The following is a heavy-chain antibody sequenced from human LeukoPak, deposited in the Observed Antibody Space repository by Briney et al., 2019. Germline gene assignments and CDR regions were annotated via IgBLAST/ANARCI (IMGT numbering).Heavy chain of an antibody. V-gene: IGHV3-7*05. CDR2: IKDDGSDQ. CDR1: GFTFSDSW. CDR3: ARWNNDWEFDY. J-gene: IGHJ4*02. D-gene: IGHD1/OR15-1a*01. Sequence: GGSLRLSCAASGFTFSDSWMTWVRQAPGKGLEGVAHIKDDGSDQYYVDSVKGRVTISRDNAKNSLSLQMNSLRAEDTAVYYCARWNNDWEFDYWGQGALFSVSS.